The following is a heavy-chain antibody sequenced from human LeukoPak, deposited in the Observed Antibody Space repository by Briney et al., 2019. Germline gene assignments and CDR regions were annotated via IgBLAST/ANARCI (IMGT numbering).Heavy chain of an antibody. CDR1: GYTFTGYY. CDR2: IHPNSGGT. Sequence: ASVKVSCKASGYTFTGYYMHWVRQAPGQGLQWMGWIHPNSGGTNYAQKFQGRVTMTRDTSISTAYMEVSRLRSDDTAVYYCARDDPYVSGDDAFDIWGQGTMVTVSS. CDR3: ARDDPYVSGDDAFDI. J-gene: IGHJ3*02. V-gene: IGHV1-2*02. D-gene: IGHD7-27*01.